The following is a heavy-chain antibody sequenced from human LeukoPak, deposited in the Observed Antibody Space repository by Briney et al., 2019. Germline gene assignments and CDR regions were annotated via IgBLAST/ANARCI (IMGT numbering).Heavy chain of an antibody. CDR3: AKSHLTGSIAVAGSGYGY. CDR1: GFTFSSYG. V-gene: IGHV3-23*01. D-gene: IGHD6-19*01. CDR2: ISGSGGST. Sequence: GWSLRLSCAASGFTFSSYGMHWVRQAPGKGLEWVSAISGSGGSTYYADSVKGRFTISRDNSKNTLYLQMNSLRAEDTAVYYCAKSHLTGSIAVAGSGYGYWGQGTLVTVSS. J-gene: IGHJ4*02.